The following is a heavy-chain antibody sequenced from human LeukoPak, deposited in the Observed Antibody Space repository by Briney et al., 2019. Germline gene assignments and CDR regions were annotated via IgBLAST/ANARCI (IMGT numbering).Heavy chain of an antibody. CDR3: ARGLSSSWYLGAFDI. V-gene: IGHV1-8*01. CDR2: MNPNSGNT. CDR1: GYTFTSYD. Sequence: ASVKVSCKASGYTFTSYDINWVRHATGQRLELMGWMNPNSGNTGYAQKFQGRVTMTRNTSISTAYMELSSLRSEDTAVYYCARGLSSSWYLGAFDIWGQGTMVTVSS. J-gene: IGHJ3*02. D-gene: IGHD6-13*01.